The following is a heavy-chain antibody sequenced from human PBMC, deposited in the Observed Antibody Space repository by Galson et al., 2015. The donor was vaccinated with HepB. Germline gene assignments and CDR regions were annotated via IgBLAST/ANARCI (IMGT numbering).Heavy chain of an antibody. J-gene: IGHJ3*02. CDR3: ASLFCDPIRCYAFDR. CDR2: IKHDGSEK. D-gene: IGHD2-21*01. CDR1: GFTFSSYS. Sequence: SLRLSCAASGFTFSSYSMNWVRQAPGKGPEWVANIKHDGSEKFYVDSVKGRFTISRDNGKNSLYLQMNTLRAEDTAVYYCASLFCDPIRCYAFDRWGQGTMVTVSS. V-gene: IGHV3-7*01.